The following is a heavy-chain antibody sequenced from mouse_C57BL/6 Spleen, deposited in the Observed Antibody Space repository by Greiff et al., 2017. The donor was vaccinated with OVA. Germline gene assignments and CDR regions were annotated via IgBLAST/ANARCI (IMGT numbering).Heavy chain of an antibody. CDR1: GFTFSSYA. D-gene: IGHD2-4*01. CDR3: ARDKGITTGYYFDY. Sequence: EVKLVESGGGLVKPGGSLKLSCAASGFTFSSYAMSWVRQTPEKRLAWVATISDGGSYTYYPDNVKGRFTISRDKANNNLYLQMSHLKSEDTAMYYCARDKGITTGYYFDYWGQGTTLTVSS. V-gene: IGHV5-4*01. CDR2: ISDGGSYT. J-gene: IGHJ2*01.